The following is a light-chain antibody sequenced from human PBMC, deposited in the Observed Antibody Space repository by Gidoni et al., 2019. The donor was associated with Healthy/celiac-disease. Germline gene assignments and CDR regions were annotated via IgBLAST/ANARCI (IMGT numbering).Light chain of an antibody. CDR1: QSVSSY. Sequence: EIVLTQSPATLSLSPGERATLPCRASQSVSSYLAWYQQKPGQAPRLLIYVASNRATGIPARFSGSGSGTDFTLTISSLEPEDFAVYYCQQRSNWLWTFGQGTKVEIK. CDR3: QQRSNWLWT. CDR2: VAS. J-gene: IGKJ1*01. V-gene: IGKV3-11*01.